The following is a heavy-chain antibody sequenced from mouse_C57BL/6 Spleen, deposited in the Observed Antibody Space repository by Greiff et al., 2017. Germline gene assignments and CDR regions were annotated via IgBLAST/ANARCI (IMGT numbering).Heavy chain of an antibody. CDR1: GYTFTSYW. V-gene: IGHV1-59*01. J-gene: IGHJ2*01. CDR2: IDPSDSYT. D-gene: IGHD1-1*01. Sequence: VQLQQPGAELVRPGTSVKLSCKASGYTFTSYWMHWVKQRPGQGLEWIGVIDPSDSYTNYNQKFKGKATLTVDTSSSTAYMQLSSLTSEDSAVYYCARCAVGVPFGYWGQGTTLTVSS. CDR3: ARCAVGVPFGY.